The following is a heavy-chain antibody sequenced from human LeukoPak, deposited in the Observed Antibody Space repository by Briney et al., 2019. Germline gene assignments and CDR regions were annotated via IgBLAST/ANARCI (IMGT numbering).Heavy chain of an antibody. Sequence: ASVKVSCKASGGTFSSYAISWVRQAPGQGLEWMGGIIPIFGTTNYAQKLQGRVTITADESTSTAYMELSRLRSDDTAVYYCARSGGQWLGYTDYWGQGTLVTVSS. CDR2: IIPIFGTT. J-gene: IGHJ4*02. CDR1: GGTFSSYA. V-gene: IGHV1-69*13. CDR3: ARSGGQWLGYTDY. D-gene: IGHD6-19*01.